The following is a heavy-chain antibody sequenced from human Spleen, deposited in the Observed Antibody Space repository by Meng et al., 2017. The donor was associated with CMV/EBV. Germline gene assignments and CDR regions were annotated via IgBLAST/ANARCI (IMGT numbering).Heavy chain of an antibody. D-gene: IGHD1-1*01. V-gene: IGHV1-18*01. CDR1: GSTFISHG. Sequence: ASVKVSCKVYGSTFISHGISWVRQAPGQGLEWMGWISGYSGKTNEAQKFRGRVTMTRDTSTSTVYLELRSLTSDVTAVYYCVRDARHDGGHDTNWFDPWGQGTLVTVSS. CDR2: ISGYSGKT. J-gene: IGHJ5*02. CDR3: VRDARHDGGHDTNWFDP.